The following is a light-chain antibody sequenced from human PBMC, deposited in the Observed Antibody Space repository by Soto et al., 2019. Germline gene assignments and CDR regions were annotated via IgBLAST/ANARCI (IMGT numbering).Light chain of an antibody. CDR1: QSVTNNY. Sequence: IVLTQSPGTLSLSPGEKATLSCRASQSVTNNYLAWYQQKPGQAPSLLIYGASSRATGIADRFSGSGSGTDFTITITILEPEDFAVYYCHQYANSLTVGGGTKVEIK. V-gene: IGKV3-20*01. J-gene: IGKJ4*01. CDR3: HQYANSLT. CDR2: GAS.